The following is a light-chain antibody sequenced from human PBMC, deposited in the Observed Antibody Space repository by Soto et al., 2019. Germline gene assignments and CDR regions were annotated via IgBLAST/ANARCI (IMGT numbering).Light chain of an antibody. CDR3: ASYAGGNQV. V-gene: IGLV2-8*01. CDR2: EVT. CDR1: GSDVGGYNF. Sequence: QSVLTQPPSASGSPGQSVTISCTGTGSDVGGYNFVSWYQHHPGKAPKLMIYEVTRRPSGVPDRFSGSKSANTASLTVSGLLAEDEADYYCASYAGGNQVFGTGTKATVL. J-gene: IGLJ1*01.